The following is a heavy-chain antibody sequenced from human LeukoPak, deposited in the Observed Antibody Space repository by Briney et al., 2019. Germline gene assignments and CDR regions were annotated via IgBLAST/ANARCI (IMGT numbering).Heavy chain of an antibody. D-gene: IGHD2-8*01. CDR1: GGTFSSYA. Sequence: ASVKVSCKASGGTFSSYAISWVRQAPGQGLEWMGGIIPIFGTANYAQKFQGRVTITADESTSIAYMELSSPRSEDTAVYYCARDGSDPMVYYYYYMDVWGKGTTVIISS. J-gene: IGHJ6*03. CDR2: IIPIFGTA. V-gene: IGHV1-69*13. CDR3: ARDGSDPMVYYYYYMDV.